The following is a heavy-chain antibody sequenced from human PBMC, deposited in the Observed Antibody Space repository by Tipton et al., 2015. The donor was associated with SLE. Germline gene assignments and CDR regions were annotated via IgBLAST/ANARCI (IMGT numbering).Heavy chain of an antibody. J-gene: IGHJ2*01. Sequence: LRLSCTVSGGSINTGVYYWGWIRQPPGKGLDWIGSVYYSGSTYYNPSLKSRVTISVDASKDQFSLKLSSVTAADTAEYFCARQYYNGNADLDYWFFDLWGRGTLVTVSS. CDR3: ARQYYNGNADLDYWFFDL. CDR1: GGSINTGVYY. V-gene: IGHV4-39*07. CDR2: VYYSGST. D-gene: IGHD3-22*01.